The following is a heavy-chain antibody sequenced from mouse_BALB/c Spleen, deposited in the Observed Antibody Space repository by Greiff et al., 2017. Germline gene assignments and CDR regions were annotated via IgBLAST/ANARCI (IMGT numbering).Heavy chain of an antibody. CDR2: IWGDGST. V-gene: IGHV2-6-7*01. D-gene: IGHD1-1*01. J-gene: IGHJ4*01. CDR3: ARAGPYYYGNYAMDY. Sequence: VQGVESGPGLVAPSQSLSITCTVSGFSLTGYGVNWVRQPPGKGLEWLGMIWGDGSTDYNSALKSRLSISKDNSKSQVFLKMNSLQTDDTARYYCARAGPYYYGNYAMDYWGQGTSVTVSS. CDR1: GFSLTGYG.